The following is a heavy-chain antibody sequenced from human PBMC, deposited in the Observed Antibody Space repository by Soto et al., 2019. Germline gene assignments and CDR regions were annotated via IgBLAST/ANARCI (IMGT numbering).Heavy chain of an antibody. CDR2: ISSSSSYI. D-gene: IGHD4-17*01. CDR1: GFTFSSYS. V-gene: IGHV3-21*01. CDR3: ARVRYGDLYYYYYYGMDV. J-gene: IGHJ6*02. Sequence: GGSLRLSCAASGFTFSSYSMNWLRQAPGKGLEWVSSISSSSSYIYYADSVKGRFTISRDNAKNSLYLQMNSLRAEDTAVYYCARVRYGDLYYYYYYGMDVWGQGTTVTVSS.